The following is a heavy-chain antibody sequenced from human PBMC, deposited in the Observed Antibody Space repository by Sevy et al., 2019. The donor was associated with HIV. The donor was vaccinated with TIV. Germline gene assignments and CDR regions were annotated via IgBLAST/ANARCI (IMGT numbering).Heavy chain of an antibody. CDR3: AKEGYYGSGLFDY. V-gene: IGHV3-21*01. CDR1: GFTFSSYS. D-gene: IGHD3-10*01. Sequence: GGSLRLSCAASGFTFSSYSINWVRQAPGKGLEWVSSISSSSSYIYYADSVKGRFTISRDNAKNSLYLQMNSLRAEDTAGYYCAKEGYYGSGLFDYWGQGTLVTVSS. CDR2: ISSSSSYI. J-gene: IGHJ4*02.